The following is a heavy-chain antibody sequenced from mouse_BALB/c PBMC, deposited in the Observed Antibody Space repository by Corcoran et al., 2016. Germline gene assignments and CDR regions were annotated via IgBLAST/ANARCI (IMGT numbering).Heavy chain of an antibody. V-gene: IGHV1-9*01. CDR3: VRRSYYYAMDY. CDR1: GYTFSSYW. Sequence: QVQLQQSGAELMKPGASVKISCKATGYTFSSYWIEWVRQRPGHGLEWIGEILPGSGSTNYNEKFKGKATFTADTSSNTAYMQLSSLTSEDSAVYYCVRRSYYYAMDYWGQGTSVTVSS. CDR2: ILPGSGST. J-gene: IGHJ4*01.